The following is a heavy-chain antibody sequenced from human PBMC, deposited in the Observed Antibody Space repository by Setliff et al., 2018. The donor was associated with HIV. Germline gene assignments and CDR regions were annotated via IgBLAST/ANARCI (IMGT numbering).Heavy chain of an antibody. CDR2: IQQHGSEI. CDR1: GYTFSCYG. CDR3: ANMQWSSNSWYSFDY. V-gene: IGHV3-7*05. D-gene: IGHD6-19*01. Sequence: LRLSCAASGYTFSCYGMAWVRQCPGKGLEWVANIQQHGSEIHYVASVEGRFTISRDNAKNSLYRQRNSLRAEDTAVYYCANMQWSSNSWYSFDYWGQGALVTVSS. J-gene: IGHJ4*02.